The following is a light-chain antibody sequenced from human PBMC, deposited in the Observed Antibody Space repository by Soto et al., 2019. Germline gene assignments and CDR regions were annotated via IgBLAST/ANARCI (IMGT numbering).Light chain of an antibody. V-gene: IGLV2-8*02. CDR2: EVN. CDR1: SSDVGAYNY. J-gene: IGLJ2*01. CDR3: SAYGGSNNYVL. Sequence: QSVLTQPPSASRSPGQSVTISYTGTSSDVGAYNYVSWYQRHPGKAPKLIIYEVNKRPSGVPDRFSGSKSGNTASLTVSGLQAEDEADYYCSAYGGSNNYVLFGGGTKLTVL.